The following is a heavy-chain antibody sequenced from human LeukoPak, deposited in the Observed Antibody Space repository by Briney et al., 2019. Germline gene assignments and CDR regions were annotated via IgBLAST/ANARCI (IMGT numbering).Heavy chain of an antibody. Sequence: GGSLRLSCAASGFTFSTYAMSWVRQAPGKGLEWVSQISASETSIKYADSVRGRFTISRDNVKNSVYLQMNSLRAEDTAIYYCVRDNLENQWLERSYWGQGTLVTVSS. V-gene: IGHV3-48*01. CDR1: GFTFSTYA. CDR3: VRDNLENQWLERSY. CDR2: ISASETSI. D-gene: IGHD6-19*01. J-gene: IGHJ4*02.